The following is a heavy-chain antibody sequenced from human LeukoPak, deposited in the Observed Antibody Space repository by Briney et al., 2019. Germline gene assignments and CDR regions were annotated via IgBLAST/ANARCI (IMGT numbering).Heavy chain of an antibody. V-gene: IGHV3-23*01. D-gene: IGHD3-22*01. CDR1: GFTFSSYA. CDR2: ISGSGGST. CDR3: ARGLWSRDSSGYYGPFDY. Sequence: PGGSLRLSCAASGFTFSSYAMSWVRQAPGKGLEWVSAISGSGGSTYYADSVKGRFTISRDNSKNTLYLQMNSLRAEDTAVYYCARGLWSRDSSGYYGPFDYWGQGTLVTVSS. J-gene: IGHJ4*02.